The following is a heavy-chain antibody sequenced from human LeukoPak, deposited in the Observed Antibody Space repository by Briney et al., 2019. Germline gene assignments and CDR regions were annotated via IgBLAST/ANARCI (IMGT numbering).Heavy chain of an antibody. CDR2: INHSGST. CDR1: GGSFSGYY. CDR3: ASLYPRDY. V-gene: IGHV4-34*01. D-gene: IGHD2/OR15-2a*01. Sequence: SETLSLTCAVYGGSFSGYYWSWIRQPPGKGLEWIGEINHSGSTNYNPSLKSRVTISVDTSKNQFSLKLSSVTAADTAVYYCASLYPRDYWGQGTLVTVSS. J-gene: IGHJ4*02.